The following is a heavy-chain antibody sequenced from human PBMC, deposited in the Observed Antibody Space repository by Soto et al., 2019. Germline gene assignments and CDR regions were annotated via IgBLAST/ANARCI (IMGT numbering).Heavy chain of an antibody. CDR2: IYYSGST. J-gene: IGHJ5*02. CDR3: ARDPRGFGLDP. V-gene: IGHV4-30-4*01. D-gene: IGHD3-16*01. CDR1: GVSISSGDYY. Sequence: SETLSLTCTVSGVSISSGDYYWRWIRQPPGKGLEWIGYIYYSGSTYYNPSLKSRVTISVDTSKNQFSLKLSSVTAADTAVYYCARDPRGFGLDPWGQGTLVTV.